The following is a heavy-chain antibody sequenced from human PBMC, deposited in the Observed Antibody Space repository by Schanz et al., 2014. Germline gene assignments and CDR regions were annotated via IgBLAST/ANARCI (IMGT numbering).Heavy chain of an antibody. Sequence: QVQLQQWGAGLLKPSETLSLTCAVYGGSFSGYYWSWIRQPPGKGLEWIGEITHSGSTNYNPSLKSRGSISVDTSKTQFPRELNSVTASDTAVYYCVRQLLWFGESGVDTWGQGTLVVVSS. CDR2: ITHSGST. D-gene: IGHD3-10*01. V-gene: IGHV4-34*01. J-gene: IGHJ5*02. CDR1: GGSFSGYY. CDR3: VRQLLWFGESGVDT.